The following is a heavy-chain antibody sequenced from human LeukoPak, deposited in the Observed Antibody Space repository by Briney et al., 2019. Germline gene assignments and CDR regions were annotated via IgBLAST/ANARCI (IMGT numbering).Heavy chain of an antibody. J-gene: IGHJ6*03. D-gene: IGHD3-10*01. CDR3: ARARGSGSYYGHDYYYYHYMDV. Sequence: ASVKVSCKAAGGTFTSDYIHWVRQGPGQGREWMGGSKPSGGSRTNAQKFQGRVTMTRDTSTSTVHMELSSPRSEDTAIYFRARARGSGSYYGHDYYYYHYMDVWGKGTTVTVSS. CDR1: GGTFTSDY. V-gene: IGHV1-46*01. CDR2: SKPSGGSR.